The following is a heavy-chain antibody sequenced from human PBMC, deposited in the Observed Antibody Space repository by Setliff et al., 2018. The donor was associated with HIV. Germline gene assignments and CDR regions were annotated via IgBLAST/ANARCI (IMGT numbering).Heavy chain of an antibody. J-gene: IGHJ6*03. V-gene: IGHV1-18*01. CDR1: GYNFTSNG. D-gene: IGHD3-3*01. Sequence: ASVKVSCKASGYNFTSNGISWVRQAPGQGLEWMGRISASKGNTKYTQDFQGRVTMTTDTSTSTVYMELRSLRSDDTAVYYCARDQGCWSGFTYNYDMDVWGKGTTVTVSS. CDR3: ARDQGCWSGFTYNYDMDV. CDR2: ISASKGNT.